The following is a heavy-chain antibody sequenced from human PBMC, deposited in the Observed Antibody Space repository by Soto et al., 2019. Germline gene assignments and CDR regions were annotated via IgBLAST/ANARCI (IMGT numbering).Heavy chain of an antibody. D-gene: IGHD3-22*01. J-gene: IGHJ6*02. CDR1: GGTFSKSA. Sequence: QVQLVQSGAALQQPGASVRVSGKASGGTFSKSAFSWVRQAPGQVLECLGGTIPMFVTPNYAQKFQGRVAISAAEWTATVYMALSRLSSADTDVYFCARPLSDSNYYYGMAVWGQGTTVTVYS. CDR3: ARPLSDSNYYYGMAV. V-gene: IGHV1-69*01. CDR2: TIPMFVTP.